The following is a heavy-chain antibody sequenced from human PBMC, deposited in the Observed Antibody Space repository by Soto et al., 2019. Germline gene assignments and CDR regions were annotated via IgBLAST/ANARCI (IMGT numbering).Heavy chain of an antibody. CDR3: ARGGSPTDVYYFDD. CDR2: IIPIFGTA. Sequence: ASVKVSCKASGGTFSSYAISWVRQAPGQGLEWMGGIIPIFGTANYAQKFQGRVTITADESTSTAYMELSSLRSEDTAVYYCARGGSPTDVYYFDDWGQGTLVTVSS. J-gene: IGHJ4*02. D-gene: IGHD2-15*01. V-gene: IGHV1-69*13. CDR1: GGTFSSYA.